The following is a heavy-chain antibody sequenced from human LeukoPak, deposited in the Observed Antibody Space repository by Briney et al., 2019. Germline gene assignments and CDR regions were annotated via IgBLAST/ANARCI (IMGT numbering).Heavy chain of an antibody. Sequence: SVKVSCKASGGTSNSHAISWVRQATGQGLEWMGRIIPNLGTTNRAQNFQDRVTLTADKSTNTAYMELTSLTSDDTAVYYCATTNDGGGYQWGDFFDFWGQGTLVTVSS. CDR1: GGTSNSHA. CDR2: IIPNLGTT. V-gene: IGHV1-69*10. J-gene: IGHJ4*02. CDR3: ATTNDGGGYQWGDFFDF. D-gene: IGHD3-22*01.